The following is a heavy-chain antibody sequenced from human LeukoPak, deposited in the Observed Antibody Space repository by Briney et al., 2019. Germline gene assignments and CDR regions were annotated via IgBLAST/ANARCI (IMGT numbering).Heavy chain of an antibody. CDR2: IYPGDSDT. J-gene: IGHJ4*02. CDR1: GYSFTSYW. V-gene: IGHV5-51*01. CDR3: ARLANLVTYYDFWSGLFDY. Sequence: GESLKISCKGSGYSFTSYWIGWVRQMPGKGLEWMGIIYPGDSDTRYSPSFQGQATISADKSISTAYLQWSSLKASDTAMYYCARLANLVTYYDFWSGLFDYWGQGTLVTVSS. D-gene: IGHD3-3*01.